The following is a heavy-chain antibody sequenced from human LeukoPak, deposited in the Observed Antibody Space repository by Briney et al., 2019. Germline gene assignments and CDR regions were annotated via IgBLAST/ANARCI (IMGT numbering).Heavy chain of an antibody. D-gene: IGHD2-8*01. J-gene: IGHJ4*02. CDR1: GFTFGDYA. CDR3: TRGSRPRYCTNGLCPDRY. Sequence: GGSLRLSCTASGFTFGDYAMSWVRQAPGKGLEWVGFIRSKAYGGTTEYAASVKGRFTISRDDSKSIAYLQMNSLKTEDTAVYYCTRGSRPRYCTNGLCPDRYWGQGTLVTVSS. CDR2: IRSKAYGGTT. V-gene: IGHV3-49*04.